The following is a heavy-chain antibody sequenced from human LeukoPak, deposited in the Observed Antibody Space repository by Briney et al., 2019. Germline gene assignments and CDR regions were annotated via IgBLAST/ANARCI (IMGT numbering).Heavy chain of an antibody. Sequence: SETLSLTCTVSGGSISSGGYYWSWVRQPPGKGLEWIGYSYYSGSTNYNPSLKSRVTISVDTSKNQFSLKLSSVTAADTAVYYCARVLTPLGGLERPRYYYYMDVWGKGTTVTVSS. CDR3: ARVLTPLGGLERPRYYYYMDV. J-gene: IGHJ6*03. D-gene: IGHD1-1*01. V-gene: IGHV4-61*08. CDR2: SYYSGST. CDR1: GGSISSGGYY.